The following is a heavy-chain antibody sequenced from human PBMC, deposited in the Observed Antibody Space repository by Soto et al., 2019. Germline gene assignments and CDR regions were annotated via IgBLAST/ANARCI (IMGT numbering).Heavy chain of an antibody. CDR1: GFTFSNAW. J-gene: IGHJ4*01. Sequence: GGSLRLSCAASGFTFSNAWINWVRQAPGKGLEWVGRIKSKIDGGTTDFAAPVKGRFAISRDDSKNIAYTQMNSLKIEDTAVYYCTTDCYINMAAFRFDYWGHGTLVTVSS. CDR2: IKSKIDGGTT. CDR3: TTDCYINMAAFRFDY. D-gene: IGHD2-2*02. V-gene: IGHV3-15*07.